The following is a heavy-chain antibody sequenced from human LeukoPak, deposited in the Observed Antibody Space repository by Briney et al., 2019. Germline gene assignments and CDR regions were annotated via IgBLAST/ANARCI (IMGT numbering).Heavy chain of an antibody. CDR3: ARELVSLGTGYFDL. V-gene: IGHV3-23*01. J-gene: IGHJ2*01. Sequence: HAGGSLRLSCAASGFTFSDYYMTWVRQAPGKGLEWVSGITGSSTWTYYADSVRGRFTISRDNSKNTLHLQMNNLTADDTAIYYCARELVSLGTGYFDLWGRGTLVTVSS. CDR2: ITGSSTWT. D-gene: IGHD7-27*01. CDR1: GFTFSDYY.